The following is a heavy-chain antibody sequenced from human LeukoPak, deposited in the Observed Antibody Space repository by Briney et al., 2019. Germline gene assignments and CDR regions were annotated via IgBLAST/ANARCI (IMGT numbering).Heavy chain of an antibody. CDR3: ARWRQQVAHDS. V-gene: IGHV4-38-2*02. CDR2: NYLSGST. Sequence: PSETLSLTCTVSGYSISSGYYWGWIRQPPGKGLEWLGNNYLSGSTDYNPSLKSRLTMSVDTSENQFSLRLSSVTAADTAVYYCARWRQQVAHDSWGQGTLVTVSS. J-gene: IGHJ4*02. CDR1: GYSISSGYY. D-gene: IGHD6-13*01.